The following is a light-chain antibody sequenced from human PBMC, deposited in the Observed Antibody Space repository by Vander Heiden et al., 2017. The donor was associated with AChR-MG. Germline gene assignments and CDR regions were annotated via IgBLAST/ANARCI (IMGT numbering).Light chain of an antibody. CDR1: SRDVGGYNL. J-gene: IGLJ2*01. V-gene: IGLV2-11*01. Sequence: QFPLPLPRSASAPLGQSVTTSCPGTSRDVGGYNLVSWYQQHPGRAPNLMIYDVSKRPSGIPDRFSGSKSGNTASLTISELQTEDEADYYCCSCAGSYTVVFGGGTKLTVL. CDR3: CSCAGSYTVV. CDR2: DVS.